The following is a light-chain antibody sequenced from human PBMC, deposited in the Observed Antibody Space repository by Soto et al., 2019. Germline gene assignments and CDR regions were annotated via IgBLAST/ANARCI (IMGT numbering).Light chain of an antibody. V-gene: IGKV1-33*01. CDR2: DAS. CDR3: QQYDNLPLT. Sequence: DIQMTQSPSSLSASVGDRVTITCQASQEINNNLNWYQQKPGKAPKLLIYDASNLETGVPSRFSGSGSGTDFTFTISSLQPEDIATYYCQQYDNLPLTFGGGTKVEFK. CDR1: QEINNN. J-gene: IGKJ4*01.